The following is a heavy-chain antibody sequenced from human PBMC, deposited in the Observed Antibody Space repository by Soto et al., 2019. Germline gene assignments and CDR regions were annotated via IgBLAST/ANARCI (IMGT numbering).Heavy chain of an antibody. J-gene: IGHJ4*02. Sequence: EVQLVESGGGLIRPGGSLRLSCAASGFTVSSNYMTWIRQAPEKGLEWVSVIYTGGTTYYAASVRGRFTTSRDNSKHTLYLQMNSLRVEDTAVYYCAGEMRSAYNQRDGFFWGQGTLVTVSS. V-gene: IGHV3-53*01. CDR3: AGEMRSAYNQRDGFF. CDR1: GFTVSSNY. CDR2: IYTGGTT. D-gene: IGHD3-3*01.